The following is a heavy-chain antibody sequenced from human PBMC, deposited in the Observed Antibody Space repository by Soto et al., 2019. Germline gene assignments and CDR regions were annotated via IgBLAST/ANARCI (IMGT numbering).Heavy chain of an antibody. D-gene: IGHD2-2*01. CDR1: GGSISSYY. J-gene: IGHJ5*02. CDR2: IYYSGST. CDR3: ARGSGIVVVPAAADNWLDP. Sequence: SETLSLTCTVSGGSISSYYWSWIRQPPGKGLEWIGYIYYSGSTNYNPSLKSRVTISVDTSKNQFSLKLSSVTAADTAVYYCARGSGIVVVPAAADNWLDPWGQGTLVTVSS. V-gene: IGHV4-59*01.